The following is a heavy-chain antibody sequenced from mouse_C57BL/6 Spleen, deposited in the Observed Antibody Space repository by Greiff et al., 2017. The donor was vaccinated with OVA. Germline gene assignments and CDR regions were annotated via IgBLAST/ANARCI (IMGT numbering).Heavy chain of an antibody. Sequence: QVQLQQPGAELVRPGTSVKLSCKASGYTFTSYWMHWVKQRPGQGLEWIGVIDPSDSYTNYNQKFKGKATLTVDTSSSTAYMQLSSLTSEDSAVYYCAIYYDYDGDYWYFDVWGTGTTVTVSS. D-gene: IGHD2-4*01. CDR2: IDPSDSYT. CDR1: GYTFTSYW. V-gene: IGHV1-59*01. CDR3: AIYYDYDGDYWYFDV. J-gene: IGHJ1*03.